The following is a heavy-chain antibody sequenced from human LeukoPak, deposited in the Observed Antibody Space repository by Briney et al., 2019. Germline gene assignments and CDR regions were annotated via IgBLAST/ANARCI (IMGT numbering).Heavy chain of an antibody. Sequence: PSETLSLTCTVSGASLTNYYWSWIRQSAGKALEWIGRIYPSGSTHSNPSLKSRVTMSLDTSKNQSSLGLSSVTAADTAVYYCARVRPNWNDGTFDYWGQGTLVTVSS. J-gene: IGHJ4*02. CDR1: GASLTNYY. V-gene: IGHV4-4*07. D-gene: IGHD1-1*01. CDR3: ARVRPNWNDGTFDY. CDR2: IYPSGST.